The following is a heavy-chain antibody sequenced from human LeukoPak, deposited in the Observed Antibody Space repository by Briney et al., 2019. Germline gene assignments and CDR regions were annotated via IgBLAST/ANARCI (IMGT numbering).Heavy chain of an antibody. Sequence: PGGSLRLSCAASGFTFSSYWMSWVRQAPGKGLEWVANIKPDGSEKYCVDSVKGRFTISRENAKKSLYLQMNSLRAEDTAVYYCARGDFNDYGDYVDAFEIWGQGTMVTVSA. CDR1: GFTFSSYW. J-gene: IGHJ3*02. CDR3: ARGDFNDYGDYVDAFEI. V-gene: IGHV3-7*01. CDR2: IKPDGSEK. D-gene: IGHD4-17*01.